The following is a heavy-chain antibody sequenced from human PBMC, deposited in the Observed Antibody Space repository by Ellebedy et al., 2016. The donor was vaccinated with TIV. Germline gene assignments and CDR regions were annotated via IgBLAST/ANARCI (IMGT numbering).Heavy chain of an antibody. V-gene: IGHV3-9*01. CDR1: GFTFDDYT. CDR3: ARGASGAIPPDYCDY. D-gene: IGHD2-15*01. J-gene: IGHJ4*02. CDR2: ISWNSGII. Sequence: GGSLRLSXAASGFTFDDYTLHWVRQAPGKGLEWVSGISWNSGIIDYAGSVKVRFTISRDNAKNSLYLQMSSLRAEDTALYYCARGASGAIPPDYCDYWGQGILVIVSS.